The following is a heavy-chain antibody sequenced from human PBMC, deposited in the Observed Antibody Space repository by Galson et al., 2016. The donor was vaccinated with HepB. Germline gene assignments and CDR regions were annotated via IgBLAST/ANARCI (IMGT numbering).Heavy chain of an antibody. J-gene: IGHJ4*02. CDR2: IGGKTYGVTI. CDR1: GFTFVDYA. V-gene: IGHV3-49*03. Sequence: SLRLSCAASGFTFVDYAMGWCRQAPGKGLEWIGYIGGKTYGVTIRYAASVKGRFTISRDDSKNIAYLQMDSLNAEDTAIYYCVADHGGFDALDFWGQGTLVTVS. CDR3: VADHGGFDALDF. D-gene: IGHD4-23*01.